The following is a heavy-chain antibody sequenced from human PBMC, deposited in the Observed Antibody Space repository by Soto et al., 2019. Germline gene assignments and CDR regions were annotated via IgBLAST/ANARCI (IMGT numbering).Heavy chain of an antibody. D-gene: IGHD6-13*01. CDR3: ARDWGAAAGPFDY. J-gene: IGHJ4*02. V-gene: IGHV3-30-3*01. Sequence: QVQLVESGGGVVQPGRSLRLSCAASGFTFSSYAMHWVRQAPGKGLEWVAVISYDGSNKYYADSVKGRFTISRDNSKNTLYLQMNSLRAEDTAVYYCARDWGAAAGPFDYWGQGTLVTVSS. CDR1: GFTFSSYA. CDR2: ISYDGSNK.